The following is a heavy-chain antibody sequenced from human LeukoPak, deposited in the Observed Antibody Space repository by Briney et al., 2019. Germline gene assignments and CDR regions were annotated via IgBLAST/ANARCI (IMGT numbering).Heavy chain of an antibody. J-gene: IGHJ4*02. CDR2: ISYDGSNK. CDR3: AKEGSSGWFLLYYFDY. CDR1: GFTFSSYG. D-gene: IGHD6-19*01. Sequence: PGGSLRLSCAASGFTFSSYGMHWVRQAPGKGLEWVAVISYDGSNKYYADSVKGRFTISRDNSKNTLYLQMNSLRAEDTAVYYCAKEGSSGWFLLYYFDYWGQGTLVTVSS. V-gene: IGHV3-30*18.